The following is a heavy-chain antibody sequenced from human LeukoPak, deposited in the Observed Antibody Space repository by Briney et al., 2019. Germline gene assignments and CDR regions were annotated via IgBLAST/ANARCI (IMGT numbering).Heavy chain of an antibody. D-gene: IGHD6-13*01. J-gene: IGHJ5*02. CDR3: ARTNLGIAAAARFDP. V-gene: IGHV4-4*07. CDR1: GGSISSYY. CDR2: IYSSGST. Sequence: PSETLSLTCTVSGGSISSYYWSWIRQPAGKGLEWIGRIYSSGSTNYNPSLKSRVTISVDTSKNQFSLKLSSVTAADTAVYYCARTNLGIAAAARFDPWGQGTLVTVSS.